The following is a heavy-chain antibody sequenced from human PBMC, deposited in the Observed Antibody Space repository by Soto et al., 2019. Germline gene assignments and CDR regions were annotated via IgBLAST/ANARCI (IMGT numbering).Heavy chain of an antibody. CDR1: GFTFGDYY. V-gene: IGHV3-11*01. D-gene: IGHD6-6*01. Sequence: QVQLVESGGGLVKPGGSLSLSCAASGFTFGDYYMSCIRQAPGKGLEWVSYIGSSGSSTYYVVSVRGRFTISRDNAKNSLYLQMDSLGAEDTAVYYCARGAAARPAAWYWGQGPLVTFSS. CDR2: IGSSGSST. J-gene: IGHJ4*02. CDR3: ARGAAARPAAWY.